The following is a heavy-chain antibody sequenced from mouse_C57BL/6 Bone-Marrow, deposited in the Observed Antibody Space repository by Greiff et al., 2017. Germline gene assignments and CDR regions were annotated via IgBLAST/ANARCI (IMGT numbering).Heavy chain of an antibody. D-gene: IGHD2-5*01. J-gene: IGHJ1*03. CDR3: ARENYSNPGNFDV. Sequence: EVQVVESGPGMVKPSQSLSLTCTVTGYSITSGYDWHWIRHFPGNKLEWMGYISYSGSTNYNPSLKSRISITHDTSKNHFFLKLNSVTTEDTATYYCARENYSNPGNFDVWGTGTTVTVSS. CDR2: ISYSGST. V-gene: IGHV3-1*01. CDR1: GYSITSGYD.